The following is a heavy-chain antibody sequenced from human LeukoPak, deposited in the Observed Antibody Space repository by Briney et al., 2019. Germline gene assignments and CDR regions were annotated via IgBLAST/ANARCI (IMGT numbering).Heavy chain of an antibody. CDR1: GGSISSGSYY. D-gene: IGHD3-22*01. CDR3: ARGSTSGYYHALFDY. J-gene: IGHJ4*02. CDR2: IYPSGST. V-gene: IGHV4-61*02. Sequence: SQTLSLTCTVSGGSISSGSYYWSWIRPPAGKGLEWLGRIYPSGSTNYNPSLKSRVTISVDTSKNHFSLRLTSVTAADTALYYCARGSTSGYYHALFDYWGQGTLLTVSS.